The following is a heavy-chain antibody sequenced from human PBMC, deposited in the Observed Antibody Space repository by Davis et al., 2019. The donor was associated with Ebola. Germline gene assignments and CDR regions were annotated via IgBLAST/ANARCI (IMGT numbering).Heavy chain of an antibody. CDR2: IYNSGST. J-gene: IGHJ5*02. V-gene: IGHV4-59*01. CDR3: ARHWRGTYYRHRWFDP. Sequence: SETLSLTCTVSGGSISFYYWSWIRQPPGKGLEWIGNIYNSGSTNFIPSLESRVTISVDTSNNEFSLKLRSVTAADTAVYYCARHWRGTYYRHRWFDPWGQETLVTVSS. D-gene: IGHD1-26*01. CDR1: GGSISFYY.